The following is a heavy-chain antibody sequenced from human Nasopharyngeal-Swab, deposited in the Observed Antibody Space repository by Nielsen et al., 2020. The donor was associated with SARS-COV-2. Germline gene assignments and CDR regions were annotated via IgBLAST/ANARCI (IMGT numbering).Heavy chain of an antibody. J-gene: IGHJ4*02. CDR3: ARDALTGGVDY. CDR2: ISSSSSTI. D-gene: IGHD7-27*01. V-gene: IGHV3-48*04. Sequence: GESLKISCAASGFTFSSYSMNWVRQAPGKGLEWVSYISSSSSTIYYADSVKGRFTISRDNAKNSLYLQMNSLRAEDTAVYYCARDALTGGVDYWGQGTLVTVSS. CDR1: GFTFSSYS.